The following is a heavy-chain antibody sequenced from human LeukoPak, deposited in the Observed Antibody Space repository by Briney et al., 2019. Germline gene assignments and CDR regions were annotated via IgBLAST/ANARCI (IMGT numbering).Heavy chain of an antibody. D-gene: IGHD4-23*01. CDR3: ARGVRLYGGPDY. V-gene: IGHV4-61*05. CDR2: IYYSGST. CDR1: GGSISTSSYY. Sequence: PSETLSLTCTVSGGSISTSSYYWGGVRQPPGKGLEWIGYIYYSGSTNYNPSLKSRVTISVDTSKNQSSLKLSSVTAADTDVYYCARGVRLYGGPDYWGQGTLVTVSS. J-gene: IGHJ4*02.